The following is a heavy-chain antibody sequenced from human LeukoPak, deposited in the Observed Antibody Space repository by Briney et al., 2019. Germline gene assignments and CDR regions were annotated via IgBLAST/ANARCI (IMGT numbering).Heavy chain of an antibody. J-gene: IGHJ6*02. CDR1: GGSISSYY. V-gene: IGHV4-59*01. D-gene: IGHD6-13*01. Sequence: SETLSLTCTVSGGSISSYYWSRIRQPPGKGLEWIGYIYYSGSTNYNPSLKSRVTISVDTSKNQFSLKLSSVTAADTAVYYCARGGGRIAAAGTGKYYYYYGMDVWGQGTTVTVSS. CDR3: ARGGGRIAAAGTGKYYYYYGMDV. CDR2: IYYSGST.